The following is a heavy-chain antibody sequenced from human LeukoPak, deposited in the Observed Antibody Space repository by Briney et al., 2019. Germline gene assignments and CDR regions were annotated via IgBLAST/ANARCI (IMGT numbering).Heavy chain of an antibody. CDR1: GGTFSSYA. J-gene: IGHJ5*02. Sequence: ASVKVSCKASGGTFSSYAISWVRQAPGQGLEWMGGIIPIFGTANYVQKFQGRVTITADESTSTAYMELSSLRSEDTAVYYCASGVVVPAAPQGWFDPWGQGTLVTVSS. D-gene: IGHD2-2*01. CDR2: IIPIFGTA. V-gene: IGHV1-69*01. CDR3: ASGVVVPAAPQGWFDP.